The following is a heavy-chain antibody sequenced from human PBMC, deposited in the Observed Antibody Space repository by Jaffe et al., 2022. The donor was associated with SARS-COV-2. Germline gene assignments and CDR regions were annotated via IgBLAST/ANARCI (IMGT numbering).Heavy chain of an antibody. CDR3: ASGEKYYDFWSGYYFY. CDR2: IYYSGST. Sequence: QVQLQESGPGLVKPSETLSLTCTVSGGSISSYYWSWIRQPPGKGLEWIGYIYYSGSTNYNPSLKSRVTISVDTSKNQFSLKLSSVTAADTAVYYCASGEKYYDFWSGYYFYWGQGTLVTVSS. D-gene: IGHD3-3*01. CDR1: GGSISSYY. V-gene: IGHV4-59*01. J-gene: IGHJ4*02.